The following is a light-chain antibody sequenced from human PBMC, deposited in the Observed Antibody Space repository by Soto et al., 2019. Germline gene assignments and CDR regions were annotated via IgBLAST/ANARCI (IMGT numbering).Light chain of an antibody. CDR2: RDN. J-gene: IGLJ2*01. CDR3: AAWDDSLRGVV. Sequence: QSVLTRPPSASATPGQRVTISCSGSTSNIEKFYVYWYQQLPGTAPKLLVYRDNQRPSGVPDRFSGSKSGTSASLAISGLRSDDEADYYCAAWDDSLRGVVFGGGTKLTVL. CDR1: TSNIEKFY. V-gene: IGLV1-47*01.